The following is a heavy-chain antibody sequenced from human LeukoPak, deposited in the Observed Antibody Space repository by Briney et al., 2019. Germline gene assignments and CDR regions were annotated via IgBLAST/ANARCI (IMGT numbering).Heavy chain of an antibody. Sequence: AGGSLRLSCAASGFTFSSYGMHWVRQAPGKGLEWVAVISYDGSNKYYADSVKGRFTISRDNSKNTLYLQMNSLRAEDTAVYHCAKEGHGSSLDYWGQGTLVTVSS. D-gene: IGHD6-13*01. V-gene: IGHV3-30*18. CDR3: AKEGHGSSLDY. CDR1: GFTFSSYG. J-gene: IGHJ4*02. CDR2: ISYDGSNK.